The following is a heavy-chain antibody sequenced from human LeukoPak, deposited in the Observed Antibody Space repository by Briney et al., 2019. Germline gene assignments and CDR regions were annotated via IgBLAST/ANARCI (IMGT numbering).Heavy chain of an antibody. CDR1: GFTFNDYY. D-gene: IGHD6-6*01. V-gene: IGHV3-11*04. J-gene: IGHJ4*02. CDR3: ARGRQLVYFIAY. CDR2: ISSSGSTI. Sequence: TGGSLRLSCAASGFTFNDYYMSWIRQAPGKGLEWVSYISSSGSTIYYADSVKGRFTISRDKAKNSLYLQMNSLRDEDTAVYYCARGRQLVYFIAYWGQGTLVTVSS.